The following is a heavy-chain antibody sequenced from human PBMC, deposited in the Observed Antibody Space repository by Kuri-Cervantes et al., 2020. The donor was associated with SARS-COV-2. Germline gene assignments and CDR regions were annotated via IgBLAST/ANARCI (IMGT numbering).Heavy chain of an antibody. Sequence: GESLKISCKASGYIFTSYWNAWVRQMPGKGLEWMGIIYPGDSDTSYSPSFQGQVIISADKSISTAFLQWSSLKASDTAMYYCARRAYGEQVDYYYMDVWGKGTTVTVSS. V-gene: IGHV5-51*01. CDR3: ARRAYGEQVDYYYMDV. CDR1: GYIFTSYW. D-gene: IGHD4-17*01. J-gene: IGHJ6*03. CDR2: IYPGDSDT.